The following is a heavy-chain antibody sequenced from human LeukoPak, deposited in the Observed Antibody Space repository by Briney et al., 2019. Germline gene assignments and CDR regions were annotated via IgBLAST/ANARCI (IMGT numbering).Heavy chain of an antibody. D-gene: IGHD7-27*01. J-gene: IGHJ5*02. CDR3: ARGGGNWGPNNNWFDP. Sequence: SQTLSLTCAISGDSVSSNSAAWNWIRQSPSRGLEWLGRTYYRSKWYNDYAVSVKSRITINPDTSKNQFSLQLNSVTPEDTAVYYCARGGGNWGPNNNWFDPWGQGTLVTVSS. V-gene: IGHV6-1*01. CDR1: GDSVSSNSAA. CDR2: TYYRSKWYN.